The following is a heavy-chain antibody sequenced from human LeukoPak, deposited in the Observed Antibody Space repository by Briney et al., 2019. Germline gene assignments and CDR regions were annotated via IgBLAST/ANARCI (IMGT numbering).Heavy chain of an antibody. D-gene: IGHD6-19*01. CDR1: GGSISSSSYY. V-gene: IGHV4-39*07. Sequence: PSETLSLTCTVSGGSISSSSYYWGWIRQPPGKGLEWIGSFYYSGSTYYNPSLKSRVTISVDTSKNQFSLKLSSVTAADTAVYYCARSSSSGWGFRFDPWGQGTLVTVSS. J-gene: IGHJ5*02. CDR2: FYYSGST. CDR3: ARSSSSGWGFRFDP.